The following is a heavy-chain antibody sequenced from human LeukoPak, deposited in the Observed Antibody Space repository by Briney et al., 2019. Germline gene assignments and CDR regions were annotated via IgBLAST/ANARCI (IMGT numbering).Heavy chain of an antibody. CDR2: VSSNGGST. CDR3: AVVGATDAFDI. J-gene: IGHJ3*02. CDR1: GFTFSSYA. V-gene: IGHV3-64*01. Sequence: GGSLRLSCAASGFTFSSYAMHWVRQAPGKGLEYVSAVSSNGGSTYYANSVKGRFTISRDNSKNTLYLQTGSLRAEDMAVYYCAVVGATDAFDIWGQGTMVTVSS. D-gene: IGHD1-26*01.